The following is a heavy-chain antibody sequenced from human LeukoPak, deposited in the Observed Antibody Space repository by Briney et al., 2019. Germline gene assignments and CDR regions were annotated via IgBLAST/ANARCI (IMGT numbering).Heavy chain of an antibody. CDR2: INHSGST. CDR3: ASRITIFGVVIRPFDY. V-gene: IGHV4-34*01. J-gene: IGHJ4*02. D-gene: IGHD3-3*01. CDR1: GGSFSGYY. Sequence: PSETLSLTCAVYGGSFSGYYWSWIRQPPGKGLEWIGEINHSGSTNYNPSLKSRVTISVDTSKNKFSLKLSSVTAADTAVYYCASRITIFGVVIRPFDYWGQGTLVTVSS.